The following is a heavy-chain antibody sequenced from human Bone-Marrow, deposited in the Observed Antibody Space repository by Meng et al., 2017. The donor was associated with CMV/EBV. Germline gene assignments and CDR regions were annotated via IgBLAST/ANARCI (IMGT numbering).Heavy chain of an antibody. Sequence: YTFTSYYMRWVRQAPGQGLEWMGIINPSAGNTNYAQKFQGRVTMTRDTSTSTVYMELSSLRSEDTAVYYCARGDRTTYSSSSQGFDYWGQGTLVTVSS. CDR3: ARGDRTTYSSSSQGFDY. V-gene: IGHV1-46*01. D-gene: IGHD6-6*01. CDR1: YTFTSYY. CDR2: INPSAGNT. J-gene: IGHJ4*02.